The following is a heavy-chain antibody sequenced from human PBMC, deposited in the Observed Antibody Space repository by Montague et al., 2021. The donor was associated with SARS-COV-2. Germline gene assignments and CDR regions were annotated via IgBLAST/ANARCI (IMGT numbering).Heavy chain of an antibody. V-gene: IGHV3-33*01. CDR2: IWYDGSNK. J-gene: IGHJ6*02. Sequence: SRSLSLAASGFTFSSYGMHWVRQAPGKGLEWVAVIWYDGSNKYYADSVKGRFTISRDNSKNTLYLQMNSLRAEDTAVYYCARVVSNYYGMDVWGQGTTVTVSS. CDR1: GFTFSSYG. D-gene: IGHD2-21*01. CDR3: ARVVSNYYGMDV.